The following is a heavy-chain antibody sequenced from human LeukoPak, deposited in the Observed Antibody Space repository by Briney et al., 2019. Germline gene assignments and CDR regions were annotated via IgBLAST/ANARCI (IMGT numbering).Heavy chain of an antibody. CDR2: INAGNGNT. D-gene: IGHD3-22*01. Sequence: ASVKVSCKASGYTFTSYAIHWVRQAPGQRLEWMGWINAGNGNTKYSQKFQGRVTITRDTSASTAYMELSSLRSEDTAVYYCARDSVSYYYDSSGHPGAFDIWGQGTMVTVSS. J-gene: IGHJ3*02. CDR1: GYTFTSYA. CDR3: ARDSVSYYYDSSGHPGAFDI. V-gene: IGHV1-3*01.